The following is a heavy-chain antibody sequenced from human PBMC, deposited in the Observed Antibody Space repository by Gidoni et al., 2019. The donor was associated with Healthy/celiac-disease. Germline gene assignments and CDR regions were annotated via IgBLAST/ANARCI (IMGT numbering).Heavy chain of an antibody. V-gene: IGHV3-23*01. D-gene: IGHD3-22*01. CDR1: GFTFSSYA. J-gene: IGHJ5*02. CDR3: AKSPGPYDSSGYSGNWFDP. CDR2: ISGSGGST. Sequence: EVQLLESGGGLVQPGGSLRLSCAASGFTFSSYAMSWVRQAPGKGLEWVSAISGSGGSTYYADSVKGRFTISRDNSKNTLYLQMNSLRAEDTAVYYCAKSPGPYDSSGYSGNWFDPWGQGTLVTVSS.